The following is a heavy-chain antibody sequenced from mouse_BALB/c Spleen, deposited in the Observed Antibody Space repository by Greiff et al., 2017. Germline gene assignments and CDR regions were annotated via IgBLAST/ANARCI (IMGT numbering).Heavy chain of an antibody. V-gene: IGHV2-2*02. Sequence: VKLMESGPGLVQPSQSLSITCTVSGFSLTSYGVHWVRQSPGKGLEWLGVIWSGGSTDYNAAFISRLSISKDNSKSQVFFKMNSLQANDTAIYYCATRYDYEGGGYFDYWGQGTTLTVSS. J-gene: IGHJ2*01. D-gene: IGHD2-4*01. CDR2: IWSGGST. CDR1: GFSLTSYG. CDR3: ATRYDYEGGGYFDY.